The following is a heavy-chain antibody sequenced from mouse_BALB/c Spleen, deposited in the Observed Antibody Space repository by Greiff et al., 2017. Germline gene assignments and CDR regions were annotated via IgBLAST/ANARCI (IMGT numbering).Heavy chain of an antibody. D-gene: IGHD1-2*01. CDR1: GYSITSGYY. CDR2: ISYDGSN. CDR3: AYYGYVDYAMDY. V-gene: IGHV3-6*02. Sequence: VQLKESGPGLVKPSQSLSLTCSVTGYSITSGYYWNWIRQFPGNKLEWMGYISYDGSNNYNPSLKNRISITRDTSKNQFFLKLNSVTTEDTATYYCAYYGYVDYAMDYWGQGTSVTVSS. J-gene: IGHJ4*01.